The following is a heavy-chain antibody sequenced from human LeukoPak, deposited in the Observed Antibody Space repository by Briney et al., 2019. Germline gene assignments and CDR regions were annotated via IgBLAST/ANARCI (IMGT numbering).Heavy chain of an antibody. CDR2: MNPNSGNT. CDR1: GYTFTSYD. Sequence: ASVKVSCKASGYTFTSYDINWVRQATGQGLEWMGWMNPNSGNTGYAQKFQGRVTITRNTSISTAYMELSSLRSEDTAVYYCAGNPLGYCSGGSCYSPYDAFDIWGQGTMVTVSS. D-gene: IGHD2-15*01. CDR3: AGNPLGYCSGGSCYSPYDAFDI. V-gene: IGHV1-8*03. J-gene: IGHJ3*02.